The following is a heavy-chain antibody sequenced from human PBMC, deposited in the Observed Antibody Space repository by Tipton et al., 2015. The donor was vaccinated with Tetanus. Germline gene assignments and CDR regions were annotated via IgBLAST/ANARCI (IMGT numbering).Heavy chain of an antibody. CDR1: GFAFSDYY. J-gene: IGHJ5*02. Sequence: SLRLSCEASGFAFSDYYMAWIRQAPGKGLEWVSYLSSTGTTIYHADSVKGRFTISRDNAKNSLFLQMNSLRDEDTAVYYCVNFATSWGQGTLVTVSS. CDR3: VNFATS. CDR2: LSSTGTTI. V-gene: IGHV3-11*04.